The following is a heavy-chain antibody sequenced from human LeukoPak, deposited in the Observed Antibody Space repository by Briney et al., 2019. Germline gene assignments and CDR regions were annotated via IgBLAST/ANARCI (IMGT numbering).Heavy chain of an antibody. D-gene: IGHD5-24*01. CDR2: IFYSGTT. Sequence: PSETLSLTCTVSGGSISSYYWSWIRQPPGKGLEWIGFIFYSGTTNYNPSLKSRVTISVDTSKNQFSLKLSSVTAADTAVYYCARILDGYNSDWFDPWGQGTLVTVSS. CDR1: GGSISSYY. V-gene: IGHV4-59*01. J-gene: IGHJ5*02. CDR3: ARILDGYNSDWFDP.